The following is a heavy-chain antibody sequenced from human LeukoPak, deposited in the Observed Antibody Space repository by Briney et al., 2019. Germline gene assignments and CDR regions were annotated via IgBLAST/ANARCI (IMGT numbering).Heavy chain of an antibody. CDR2: IILILGIA. Sequence: SVKVSCKASGGTFSSYAISWVRQAPGQGLEWMGRIILILGIANYAQKFQGRVTITADKSTSTAYMELSSLRSEDTAVYYCALPRRGYCSSTSCDSENWGQGTLVTVSS. V-gene: IGHV1-69*04. D-gene: IGHD2-2*01. CDR1: GGTFSSYA. J-gene: IGHJ1*01. CDR3: ALPRRGYCSSTSCDSEN.